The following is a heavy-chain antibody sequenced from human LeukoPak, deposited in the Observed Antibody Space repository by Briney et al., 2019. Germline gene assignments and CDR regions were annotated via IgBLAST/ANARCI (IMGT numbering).Heavy chain of an antibody. V-gene: IGHV1-24*01. CDR2: FDPEDGET. CDR1: GYTLTELS. CDR3: ATSFRYTGYGYFFDF. Sequence: ASVKVSCRVSGYTLTELSMHWVRQAPGEGLEWMGGFDPEDGETIYAQKFQGRVTMTEDTSTDTAYMELSSLTSEDTAVYHCATSFRYTGYGYFFDFWGQGTLVTVSS. D-gene: IGHD5-12*01. J-gene: IGHJ4*02.